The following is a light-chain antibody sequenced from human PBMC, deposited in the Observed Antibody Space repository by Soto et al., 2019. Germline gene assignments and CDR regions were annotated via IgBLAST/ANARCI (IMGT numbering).Light chain of an antibody. CDR1: RSNIGSSI. CDR3: AAWDDSLNGYV. CDR2: SSS. V-gene: IGLV1-44*01. Sequence: QSVLTQPPSLSGTPGQTVTISCIGSRSNIGSSIVHWYQQLPGTAPKLLIFSSSQRPSGVPDRFSGSKSGTSASLAISGLQSEDEADYYCAAWDDSLNGYVFGPGTKLTVL. J-gene: IGLJ1*01.